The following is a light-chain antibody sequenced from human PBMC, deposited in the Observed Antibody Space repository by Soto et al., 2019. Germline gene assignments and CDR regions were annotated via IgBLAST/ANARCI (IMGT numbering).Light chain of an antibody. CDR1: HNFGSSY. V-gene: IGKV3-11*01. CDR3: QQRSNWPT. J-gene: IGKJ5*01. Sequence: IMFTQSPCTLSLYTGERATLSCRASHNFGSSYLAWYQQKPGQAPRLLIYDASNRATGIPARFSGSGSGTDFTLTISSLEPEDFAVYYCQQRSNWPTFGQGTRLEIK. CDR2: DAS.